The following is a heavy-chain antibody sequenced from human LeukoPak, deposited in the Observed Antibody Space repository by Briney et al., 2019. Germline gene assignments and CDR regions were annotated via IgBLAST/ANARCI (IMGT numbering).Heavy chain of an antibody. CDR2: IYYSGST. Sequence: SETLSLTCAVSGYSISSSNWWGWIRQSPGKGLEWIGYIYYSGSTYYNPYLKSRVTMSVDTSKNQFSLKLNSVTAVDTAVYYCARILSSGWTGGAFDIWGQGTMVIVSS. CDR3: ARILSSGWTGGAFDI. J-gene: IGHJ3*02. D-gene: IGHD6-19*01. V-gene: IGHV4-28*01. CDR1: GYSISSSNW.